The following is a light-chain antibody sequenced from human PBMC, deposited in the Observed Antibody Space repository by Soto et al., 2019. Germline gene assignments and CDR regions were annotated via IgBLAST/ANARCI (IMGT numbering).Light chain of an antibody. CDR1: QSVSTN. CDR3: QQYNNWPPWT. CDR2: GAS. V-gene: IGKV3-15*01. Sequence: EIVRTQSPATLSVSPGERATLSCRARQSVSTNLAWYQQKPGQAPRLLFYGASTRATGIPARFSGSGSGTEFTLTISSLQSEDFAVYYCQQYNNWPPWTFGQGTKVEIK. J-gene: IGKJ1*01.